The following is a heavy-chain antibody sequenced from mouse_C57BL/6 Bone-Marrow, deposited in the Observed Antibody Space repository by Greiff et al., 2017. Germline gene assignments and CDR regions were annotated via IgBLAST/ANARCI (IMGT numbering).Heavy chain of an antibody. Sequence: EVQLVESGEGLVKPGGSLKLSCAASGFTFSSYAMSWVRQTPEKRLEWVAYLSSGGDYIYYADTVKGRFTISRDNARNTLYLQMSSLKSEDTAMYYCTRERGLLRFRAMDYWGQGTSVTVSS. J-gene: IGHJ4*01. CDR1: GFTFSSYA. V-gene: IGHV5-9-1*02. D-gene: IGHD1-1*01. CDR2: LSSGGDYI. CDR3: TRERGLLRFRAMDY.